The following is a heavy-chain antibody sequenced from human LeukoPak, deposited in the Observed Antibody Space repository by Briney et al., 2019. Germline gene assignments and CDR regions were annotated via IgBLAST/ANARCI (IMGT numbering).Heavy chain of an antibody. Sequence: SETLSLTCTVSDDSISSGSYYWSWIRQPAGKGLEWIGRIYVTGTTNYNLSLKSRVTISINTSKMQFSLKLRSVMAADTAVYYCARDRGYSGYRGDYFYMDVWGKGTTVTVSS. V-gene: IGHV4-61*02. J-gene: IGHJ6*03. CDR3: ARDRGYSGYRGDYFYMDV. CDR2: IYVTGTT. CDR1: DDSISSGSYY. D-gene: IGHD5-12*01.